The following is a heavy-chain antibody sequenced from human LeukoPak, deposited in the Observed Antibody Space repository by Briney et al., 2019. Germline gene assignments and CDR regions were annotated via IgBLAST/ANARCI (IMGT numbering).Heavy chain of an antibody. V-gene: IGHV3-23*01. CDR1: GFTFSTYA. CDR2: ISGGGNT. D-gene: IGHD7-27*01. CDR3: ARTRTGAWDY. Sequence: GGSLRLSCAASGFTFSTYAMSWVRQAPGKGLEWVSTISGGGNTYHAGSVQGRFIISRDTSNNTLYLHMNSLKAEDTAVYFCARTRTGAWDYWGEGTLVTVSS. J-gene: IGHJ4*02.